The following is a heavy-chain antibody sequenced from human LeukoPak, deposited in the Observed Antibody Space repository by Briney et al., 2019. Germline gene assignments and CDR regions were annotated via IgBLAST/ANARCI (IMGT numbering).Heavy chain of an antibody. CDR1: DDSITMYY. J-gene: IGHJ6*03. Sequence: PSETLSLTCTVSDDSITMYYWTWIRQPPGKGLEWIGYVDHTGSTKFNPSLNGRVSISRDTSNNFFSLRLRSVTAADTAVYYCARVFHSSSWHPYYYYMDVWGKGTTVTVSS. CDR2: VDHTGST. V-gene: IGHV4-59*12. CDR3: ARVFHSSSWHPYYYYMDV. D-gene: IGHD6-13*01.